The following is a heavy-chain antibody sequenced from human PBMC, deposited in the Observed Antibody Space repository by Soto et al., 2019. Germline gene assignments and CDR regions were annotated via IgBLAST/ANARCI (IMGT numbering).Heavy chain of an antibody. D-gene: IGHD3-10*01. J-gene: IGHJ4*02. CDR1: GFTFSSYG. CDR2: ISGSGGST. V-gene: IGHV3-23*01. Sequence: GGSLRLSCAASGFTFSSYGMHWVRQAPGKGLEWVSAISGSGGSTYYADSVKGRFTISRDNSKNTLYLQMNSLRAEDTAVYYCAKSPRLWFGEYWGQGTLVTVSS. CDR3: AKSPRLWFGEY.